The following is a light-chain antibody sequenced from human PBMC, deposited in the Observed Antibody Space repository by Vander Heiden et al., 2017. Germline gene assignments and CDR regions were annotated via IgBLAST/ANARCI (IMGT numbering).Light chain of an antibody. CDR3: QQRSNWPVT. CDR1: QSVSSY. Sequence: VFTHSPATLSLPPGERATPSCRASQSVSSYLAWYQQKPGQAPRLLIYDASNRATGIPARFSGSGSGTDFTLTISSLEPEDFAVYYCQQRSNWPVTFGRGTKVEIK. J-gene: IGKJ4*02. V-gene: IGKV3-11*01. CDR2: DAS.